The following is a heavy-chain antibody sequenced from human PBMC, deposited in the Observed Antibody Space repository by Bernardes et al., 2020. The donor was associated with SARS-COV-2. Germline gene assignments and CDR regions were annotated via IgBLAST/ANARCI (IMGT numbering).Heavy chain of an antibody. J-gene: IGHJ6*02. D-gene: IGHD4-17*01. Sequence: SETLSLTCTVSGGSISSYYWSWIRQSPGKGLEWIGYMYYSGSINYNPSLKSRVTISIDTSKNQFSLKLTSVTAADTAVYYCARDYSGLTVRGGMDVWGQGTTVTVSS. CDR1: GGSISSYY. CDR2: MYYSGSI. V-gene: IGHV4-59*01. CDR3: ARDYSGLTVRGGMDV.